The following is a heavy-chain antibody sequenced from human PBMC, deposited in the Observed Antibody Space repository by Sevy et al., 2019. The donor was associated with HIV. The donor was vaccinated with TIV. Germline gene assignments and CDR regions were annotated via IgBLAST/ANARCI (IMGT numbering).Heavy chain of an antibody. D-gene: IGHD6-6*01. CDR1: GASISNYC. Sequence: SETLSLTCTVSGASISNYCWSWIRQPPGKGLEWIAYLYYGGRTNYNPSLKSRVTISVDKSKNQFSLKLISVTAADTAVYYCARHSIAARSWYFDLWGRGTLVTVSS. J-gene: IGHJ2*01. V-gene: IGHV4-59*01. CDR3: ARHSIAARSWYFDL. CDR2: LYYGGRT.